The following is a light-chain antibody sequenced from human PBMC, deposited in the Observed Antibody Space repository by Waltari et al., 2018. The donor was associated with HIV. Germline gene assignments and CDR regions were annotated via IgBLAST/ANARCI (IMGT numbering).Light chain of an antibody. CDR3: CSFARGPTWEL. Sequence: QSALTQPASVSGSPGQSITISCTGTSSDVGGYDYVSWYQQHPGRAPKLLIYDGTTRPSGGSNSSAGSPSGNTASLTIPGLQAEDEADYFCCSFARGPTWELFGGGAELTVL. J-gene: IGLJ2*01. CDR2: DGT. CDR1: SSDVGGYDY. V-gene: IGLV2-23*01.